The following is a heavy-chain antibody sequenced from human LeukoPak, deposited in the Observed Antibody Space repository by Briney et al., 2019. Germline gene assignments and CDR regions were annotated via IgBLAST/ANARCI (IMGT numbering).Heavy chain of an antibody. J-gene: IGHJ4*02. D-gene: IGHD2-2*01. V-gene: IGHV3-48*03. CDR3: ARIRGYCSSTSCFNDH. Sequence: PGGSLRLSCAASGFTFSSYEMNWVRQAPGRGLEWVSYISSSGSTIYYADSVKGRFTISRDNAKNSLYLQMNSLRAEDTAVYYCARIRGYCSSTSCFNDHWGQGTLVTVSS. CDR1: GFTFSSYE. CDR2: ISSSGSTI.